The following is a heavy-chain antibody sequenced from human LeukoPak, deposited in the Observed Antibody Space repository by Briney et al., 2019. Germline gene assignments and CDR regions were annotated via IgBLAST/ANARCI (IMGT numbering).Heavy chain of an antibody. D-gene: IGHD3-10*01. J-gene: IGHJ4*02. Sequence: GASVKVSCKASRYTFTGYYMHWVRQAHGQGLEWMGWINPNSGGTNYAQKFQGWVTMTRDTSISTAYMELSRLRSDDTAVYYCATLGGSGSFDYWGQGTLVTVSS. CDR3: ATLGGSGSFDY. CDR2: INPNSGGT. CDR1: RYTFTGYY. V-gene: IGHV1-2*04.